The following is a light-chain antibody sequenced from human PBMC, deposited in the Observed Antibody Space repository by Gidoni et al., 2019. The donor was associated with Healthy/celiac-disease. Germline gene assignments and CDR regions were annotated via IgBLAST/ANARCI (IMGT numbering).Light chain of an antibody. Sequence: EIVMTQSPATLSVSPGERATLSCRASQSVSSNLAWYQQKPGQAPRLLIYGASTRATGIPARFSGSGSGTEFTLTISSLQSEDFAVYYCRQYNNWLPTFGQGTRLEIK. CDR2: GAS. J-gene: IGKJ5*01. V-gene: IGKV3-15*01. CDR1: QSVSSN. CDR3: RQYNNWLPT.